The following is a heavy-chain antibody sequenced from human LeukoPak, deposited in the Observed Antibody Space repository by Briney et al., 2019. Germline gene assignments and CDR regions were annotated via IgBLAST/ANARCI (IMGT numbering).Heavy chain of an antibody. CDR2: ITWDGDST. Sequence: QTGGSLRLSCAASGFTFDDYAMRWVRQAPGKGLEWVSLITWDGDSTYDADSVKGRFTISRDNSKKYLYLQMNSLRAEDNALYYCAKGTSSWHEFDSWGQGTLVTVSS. J-gene: IGHJ4*02. CDR1: GFTFDDYA. V-gene: IGHV3-43D*03. CDR3: AKGTSSWHEFDS. D-gene: IGHD6-13*01.